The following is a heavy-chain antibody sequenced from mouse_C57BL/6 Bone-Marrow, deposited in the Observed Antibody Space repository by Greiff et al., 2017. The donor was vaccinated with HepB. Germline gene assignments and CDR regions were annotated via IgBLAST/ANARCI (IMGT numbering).Heavy chain of an antibody. J-gene: IGHJ4*01. CDR1: GFTFSDYY. CDR2: ISNGGGST. CDR3: ARPGLLDAMDY. V-gene: IGHV5-12*01. D-gene: IGHD2-10*01. Sequence: EVQLVESGGGLVQPGGSLKLSCAASGFTFSDYYMYWVRQTPEKRLEWVAYISNGGGSTYYPDTVKGRFTISRDNAKNTLYLQMSRLKSEDTAMYYCARPGLLDAMDYWGQGTSVTVSS.